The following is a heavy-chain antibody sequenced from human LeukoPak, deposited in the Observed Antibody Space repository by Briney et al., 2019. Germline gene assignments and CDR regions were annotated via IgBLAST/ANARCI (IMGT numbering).Heavy chain of an antibody. CDR3: AREAYCSGGTCSLNWFDP. D-gene: IGHD2-15*01. Sequence: PSETLSLTCAVSGGSISSSNWWSWVRQPPGKGLEWIGEIYHSGSTNYNPSLKSRVTISVDTSKNQFSLKLSSVTAADTAVYYCAREAYCSGGTCSLNWFDPWGQGTLVTVSS. CDR2: IYHSGST. CDR1: GGSISSSNW. J-gene: IGHJ5*02. V-gene: IGHV4-4*02.